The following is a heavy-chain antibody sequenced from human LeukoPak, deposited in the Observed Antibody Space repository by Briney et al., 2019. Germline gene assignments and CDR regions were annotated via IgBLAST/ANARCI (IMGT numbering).Heavy chain of an antibody. CDR2: IYHSGST. CDR1: GYSISSGYY. J-gene: IGHJ4*02. CDR3: ARDERLLYFDY. V-gene: IGHV4-38-2*02. Sequence: SETLSLTCTVSGYSISSGYYWGWIRQPPGKGLEWIGSIYHSGSTYYNPSLKSRVTISVDTSKNQFSLKLSSVTAADTAVYYCARDERLLYFDYWGQGTLVTVSS.